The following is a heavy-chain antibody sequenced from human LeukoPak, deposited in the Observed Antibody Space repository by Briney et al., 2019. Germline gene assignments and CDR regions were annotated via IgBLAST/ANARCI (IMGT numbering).Heavy chain of an antibody. V-gene: IGHV3-23*01. Sequence: PGGSLRLSCAASGFTFSSYAMSWVRQAPGKGLEWVSAISGSGGSTYYADSVKGRFTISRDNSKNTLYLQMNRLRAEDTAVYYCAKAADVLLWFGEPGGYYFDYWGQGTLVTVSS. CDR2: ISGSGGST. D-gene: IGHD3-10*01. CDR1: GFTFSSYA. J-gene: IGHJ4*02. CDR3: AKAADVLLWFGEPGGYYFDY.